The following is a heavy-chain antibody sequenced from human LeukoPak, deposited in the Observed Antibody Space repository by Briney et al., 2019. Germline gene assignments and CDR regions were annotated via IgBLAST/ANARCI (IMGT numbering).Heavy chain of an antibody. CDR1: GFTFSSYW. CDR3: ARVAAAAGIYFDY. J-gene: IGHJ4*02. V-gene: IGHV3-74*01. Sequence: PGGSLRPSCAASGFTFSSYWMHWVRQAPGKGLVWVSRINTDGSSTSYADSVKGRFTISRDNAKNTLYLQMNSLRAEDTAVYYCARVAAAAGIYFDYWGQGTLVTVSS. CDR2: INTDGSST. D-gene: IGHD6-13*01.